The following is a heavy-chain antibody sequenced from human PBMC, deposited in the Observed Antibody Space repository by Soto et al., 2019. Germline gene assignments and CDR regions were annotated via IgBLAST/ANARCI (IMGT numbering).Heavy chain of an antibody. D-gene: IGHD2-2*01. V-gene: IGHV1-2*02. CDR3: ARLRGSTSTRFDP. CDR1: GYTFTGYY. J-gene: IGHJ5*02. CDR2: INPNSGGT. Sequence: GASVKVSCKASGYTFTGYYMHWVRQAPGQELEWMGWINPNSGGTNYAQKFQGRVTMTRDTSISTAYMELSRLRSDDTAVYYCARLRGSTSTRFDPWGQGTLVTVSS.